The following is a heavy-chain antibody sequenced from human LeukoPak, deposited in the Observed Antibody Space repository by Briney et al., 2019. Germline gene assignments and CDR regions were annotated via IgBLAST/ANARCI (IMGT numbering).Heavy chain of an antibody. J-gene: IGHJ3*02. V-gene: IGHV3-20*03. CDR1: GFTFDDYG. CDR2: INWNGGST. D-gene: IGHD2-15*01. Sequence: GGSLRLSSAASGFTFDDYGMSWVRPAPGKGLEWVSGINWNGGSTAYADSVKGRFTISTDNAKNPLYLQMNSLRAEDTALYYCARGGWWGETSGGAFDIWGQGTMVTVSS. CDR3: ARGGWWGETSGGAFDI.